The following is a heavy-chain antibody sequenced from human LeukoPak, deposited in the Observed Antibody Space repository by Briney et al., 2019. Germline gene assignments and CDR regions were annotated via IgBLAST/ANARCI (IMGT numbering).Heavy chain of an antibody. D-gene: IGHD2-15*01. V-gene: IGHV3-23*01. CDR1: GFTFSSYA. Sequence: PGGSLRLSCAASGFTFSSYAMSWFRKAPGKGLDWVSAISGSGGSTNYADSVKGRFTISRDNSKNTLYLQMNSLRAEDTAVFYCAKTGVGYCTGGSCSAADYWGQGTLVTVSS. CDR3: AKTGVGYCTGGSCSAADY. J-gene: IGHJ4*02. CDR2: ISGSGGST.